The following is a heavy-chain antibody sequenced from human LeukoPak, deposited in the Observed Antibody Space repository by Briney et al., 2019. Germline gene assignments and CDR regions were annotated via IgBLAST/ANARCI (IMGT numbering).Heavy chain of an antibody. CDR1: GLTVSSSS. V-gene: IGHV3-53*01. J-gene: IGHJ4*02. D-gene: IGHD3-10*01. CDR3: ASPLFYGSGSYYSDC. CDR2: ITSGGST. Sequence: PGGSLRLSCAASGLTVSSSSLSWVRQAPGKGLEWVSLITSGGSTYYADSVKGRFTISRDNSKNTLYLQMNSLRAEDTAVYYCASPLFYGSGSYYSDCWGQGTLVTVSS.